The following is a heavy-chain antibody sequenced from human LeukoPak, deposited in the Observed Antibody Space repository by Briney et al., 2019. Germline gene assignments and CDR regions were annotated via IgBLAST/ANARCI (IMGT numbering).Heavy chain of an antibody. CDR3: ASGWEPQGPYGFDP. CDR2: IYYSGST. Sequence: KASETLSLTCTVSGGSISSSSYYWGWIRQPPGKGLEWIGSIYYSGSTYYNPSLKSRVTISVDTSKNQFSLKLSSVTAADTAVYYCASGWEPQGPYGFDPWGQGTLVTVSS. J-gene: IGHJ5*02. D-gene: IGHD1-26*01. V-gene: IGHV4-39*01. CDR1: GGSISSSSYY.